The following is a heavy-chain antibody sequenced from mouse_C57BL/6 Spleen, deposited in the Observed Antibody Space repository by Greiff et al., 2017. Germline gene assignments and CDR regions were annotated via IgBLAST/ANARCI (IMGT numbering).Heavy chain of an antibody. CDR2: INPNNGGT. D-gene: IGHD1-1*02. J-gene: IGHJ4*01. CDR1: GYTFTDYN. Sequence: VQLQQSGPELVKPGASVKIPCKASGYTFTDYNMDWVKQSPGKSLEWIGDINPNNGGTIYNQKFKGKATLTVDTSSSTAYMELSSLTSEDTAVYSCAGRGWCDSYYSMDSWGQGTSVTVSS. CDR3: AGRGWCDSYYSMDS. V-gene: IGHV1-18*01.